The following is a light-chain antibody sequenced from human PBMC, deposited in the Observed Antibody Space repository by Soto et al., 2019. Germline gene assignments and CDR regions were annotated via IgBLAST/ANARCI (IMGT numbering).Light chain of an antibody. Sequence: DIQMTQSPSSLSASVGDRVTMTCRASQDIGINLGWFQQKPGKAPKRLIYVASSLQSGVPSRFSGSGSGTEFTLTISSLQPEDFASYFCLQHKAYPWTFGQGTKVEV. V-gene: IGKV1-17*01. CDR1: QDIGIN. CDR2: VAS. CDR3: LQHKAYPWT. J-gene: IGKJ1*01.